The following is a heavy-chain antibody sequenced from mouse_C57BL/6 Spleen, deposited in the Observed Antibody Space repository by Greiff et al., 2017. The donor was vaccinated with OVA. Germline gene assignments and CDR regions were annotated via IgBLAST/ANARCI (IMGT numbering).Heavy chain of an antibody. V-gene: IGHV5-16*01. Sequence: EVQLMESEGGLVQPGSSMKLSCTASGFTFSDYYMAWVRQVPEKGLEWVANINYDGSSTYYLDSLKSRFIISRDNAKNILYLQMSSLKSEDTATYYCARAPYSLYAMDYWGQGTSVTVSS. D-gene: IGHD2-12*01. CDR3: ARAPYSLYAMDY. CDR2: INYDGSST. J-gene: IGHJ4*01. CDR1: GFTFSDYY.